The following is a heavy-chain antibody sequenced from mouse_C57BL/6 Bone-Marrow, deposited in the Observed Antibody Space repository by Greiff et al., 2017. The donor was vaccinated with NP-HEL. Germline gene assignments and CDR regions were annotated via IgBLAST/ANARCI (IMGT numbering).Heavy chain of an antibody. J-gene: IGHJ1*03. CDR2: IDPNSGGT. V-gene: IGHV1-72*01. D-gene: IGHD1-1*01. Sequence: VQLQQPGAELVKPGASVKLSCKASGYTFTSYWMHWVKQRPGRGLEWIGRIDPNSGGTKYNEKFKSKATLTVDKPSSTAYMQLSSLTSEDSAVYYCAREGRNYYGSSYHWYFDVWGTGTTVTVSS. CDR1: GYTFTSYW. CDR3: AREGRNYYGSSYHWYFDV.